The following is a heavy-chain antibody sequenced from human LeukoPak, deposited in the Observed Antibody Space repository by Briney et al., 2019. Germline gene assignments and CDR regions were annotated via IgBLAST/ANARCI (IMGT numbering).Heavy chain of an antibody. CDR2: ISSSSSYI. D-gene: IGHD5-12*01. J-gene: IGHJ4*02. CDR3: ARDLDSGYDLYFDY. CDR1: VFTFSSYS. V-gene: IGHV3-21*01. Sequence: GGSLRLSCAASVFTFSSYSMNWVRQPPGKGLEWVSSISSSSSYIYYADSVKGRFTISRDNAKNSLYLQMNSLRAEDTAVYYCARDLDSGYDLYFDYWGQGTLVTVSS.